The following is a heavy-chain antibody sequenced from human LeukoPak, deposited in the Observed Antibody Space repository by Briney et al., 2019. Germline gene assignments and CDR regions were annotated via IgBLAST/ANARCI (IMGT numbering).Heavy chain of an antibody. CDR2: IYSSGST. J-gene: IGHJ4*02. Sequence: SETLSLTCSVSGDSISSSSCWWGWIRQPPGKGLEWIGTIYSSGSTYYNPPLESRVTISVDTSKDQFSLRLTSVTAADTAVYYCARRTSNWYYFDFWGQGTLVTVSS. V-gene: IGHV4-39*01. CDR1: GDSISSSSCW. D-gene: IGHD6-13*01. CDR3: ARRTSNWYYFDF.